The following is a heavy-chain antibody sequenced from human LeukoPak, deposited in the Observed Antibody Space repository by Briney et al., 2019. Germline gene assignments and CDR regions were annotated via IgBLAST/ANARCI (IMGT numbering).Heavy chain of an antibody. D-gene: IGHD2-2*01. V-gene: IGHV5-51*01. Sequence: ASVKVSCKGSGYSFTSYWIGWVRQMPGKGLEWMGIIYPGDSGTRYSPSFQGQVTISADKSISTAYLQWSSLKASDTAMYYCARRDCSSTSCQGFDPWGQGTLVTVSS. J-gene: IGHJ5*02. CDR2: IYPGDSGT. CDR3: ARRDCSSTSCQGFDP. CDR1: GYSFTSYW.